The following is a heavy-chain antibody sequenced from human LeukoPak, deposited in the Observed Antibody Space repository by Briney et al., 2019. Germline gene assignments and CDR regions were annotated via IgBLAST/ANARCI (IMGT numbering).Heavy chain of an antibody. J-gene: IGHJ4*02. V-gene: IGHV4-4*07. CDR2: MYTSGST. Sequence: SETLSLTCTVSGGSISSYYWSWVRQPAGKRLEWIGLMYTSGSTDYNPSLESRVTISVDKSKSQLSLKLTSVTAADTAVYYCAGRDYWGQGTLVTVSS. CDR3: AGRDY. D-gene: IGHD1-26*01. CDR1: GGSISSYY.